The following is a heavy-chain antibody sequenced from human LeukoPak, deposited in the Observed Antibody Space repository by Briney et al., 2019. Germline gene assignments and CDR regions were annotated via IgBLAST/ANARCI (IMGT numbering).Heavy chain of an antibody. CDR3: AREGEDTAMVDY. D-gene: IGHD5-18*01. CDR2: IYTSGST. Sequence: SETLSLTCTVSGGSISSYYWSWIRQPAGKGLEWIGRIYTSGSTNYNPSLKSRVTMSVDTSKYQFSLKLSSVTAADTAVYYCAREGEDTAMVDYWGQGTLVTVSS. CDR1: GGSISSYY. J-gene: IGHJ4*02. V-gene: IGHV4-4*07.